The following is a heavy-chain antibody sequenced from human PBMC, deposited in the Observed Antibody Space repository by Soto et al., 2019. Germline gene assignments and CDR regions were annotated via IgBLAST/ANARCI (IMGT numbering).Heavy chain of an antibody. Sequence: PSETLSLTCAVYGGSFSGYYWSWIRQPPGKGLEWIGEINHSGSTNYNPSLKSRVTISVDTSKNQFSLMLRSVTAADTAVYYCSRGGVVPAASPFDYWGQGTLVTVSS. CDR3: SRGGVVPAASPFDY. CDR2: INHSGST. CDR1: GGSFSGYY. D-gene: IGHD2-2*01. V-gene: IGHV4-34*01. J-gene: IGHJ4*02.